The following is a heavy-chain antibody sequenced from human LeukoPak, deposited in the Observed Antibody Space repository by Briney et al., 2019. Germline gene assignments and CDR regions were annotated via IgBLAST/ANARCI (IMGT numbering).Heavy chain of an antibody. V-gene: IGHV3-30-3*01. CDR1: GFTFSSYA. Sequence: GGSLRLSCAASGFTFSSYAMHWVRQAPGKGLEWVAVVSAAGSNKYYADSVKGRFTISRDNAKNSLYLQMNSLRAEDTAVYYCARGSEWELLSCDYWGQGTLVTVSS. D-gene: IGHD1-26*01. J-gene: IGHJ4*02. CDR2: VSAAGSNK. CDR3: ARGSEWELLSCDY.